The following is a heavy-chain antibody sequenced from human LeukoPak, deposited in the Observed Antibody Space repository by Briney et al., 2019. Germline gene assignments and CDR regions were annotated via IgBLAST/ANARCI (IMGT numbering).Heavy chain of an antibody. V-gene: IGHV4-31*03. CDR2: IYYSGST. D-gene: IGHD3-22*01. J-gene: IGHJ4*02. CDR3: ARLGDSSGYYGDDLYDFDY. Sequence: SETLSLTCTVSGGSISSGGYYWSWVRQHPGKGLGWIGYIYYSGSTYYNPSLKSRVTISVDTSKNQFSLKLSSVTAADTAVYYCARLGDSSGYYGDDLYDFDYWGQGTLVTVSS. CDR1: GGSISSGGYY.